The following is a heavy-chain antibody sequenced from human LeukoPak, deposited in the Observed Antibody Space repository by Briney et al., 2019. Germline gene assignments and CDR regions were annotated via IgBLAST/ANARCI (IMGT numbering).Heavy chain of an antibody. J-gene: IGHJ3*02. CDR2: IYHSGST. Sequence: SETLSLTCAVSGGSISSSNWWSWVRQPPGKGLEWIGEIYHSGSTNYNPSLKSRVTISVDKSKNQFSLKLSSVTAADTAVYYCARVTWERDAFDIWGQGTMVTVPS. CDR3: ARVTWERDAFDI. CDR1: GGSISSSNW. V-gene: IGHV4-4*02. D-gene: IGHD1-1*01.